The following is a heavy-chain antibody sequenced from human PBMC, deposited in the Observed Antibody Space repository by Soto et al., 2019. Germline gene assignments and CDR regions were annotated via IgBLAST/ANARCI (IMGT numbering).Heavy chain of an antibody. V-gene: IGHV3-30-3*01. CDR3: VRARGQNIGHYELFDD. Sequence: QVQLVESGGGVVQPGRSLRLSCAASGFTFSHYAMHWVRQAPGKGLEWVAVISYDGSNNHYADSVKGRFTISRDNSKYTLYLQMNSLRVEDAAVYFCVRARGQNIGHYELFDDWGQGSLVAVS. CDR1: GFTFSHYA. CDR2: ISYDGSNN. D-gene: IGHD3-22*01. J-gene: IGHJ4*02.